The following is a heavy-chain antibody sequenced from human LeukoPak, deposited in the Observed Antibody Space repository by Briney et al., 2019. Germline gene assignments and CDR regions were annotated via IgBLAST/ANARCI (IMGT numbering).Heavy chain of an antibody. V-gene: IGHV1-46*01. CDR2: INPSGGST. D-gene: IGHD2-2*01. CDR1: GYTFTSYY. CDR3: AREELRYCSSTSCPFPPYYYYYGMDV. J-gene: IGHJ6*02. Sequence: ASVKVSCKASGYTFTSYYMHWVRQAPGQGLEWMGIINPSGGSTSYAQKFQGRVTMTRDTSTSTVYMELSSLRSEDTAVYYCAREELRYCSSTSCPFPPYYYYYGMDVWGQGPTVTVSS.